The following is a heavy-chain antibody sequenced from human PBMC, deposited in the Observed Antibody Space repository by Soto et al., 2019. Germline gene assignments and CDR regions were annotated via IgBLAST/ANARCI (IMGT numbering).Heavy chain of an antibody. CDR2: ISYDGSNK. J-gene: IGHJ4*02. CDR3: AKSDASNWYYVLDY. Sequence: QVQLVESGGGVVQPGRSLRLSCAASGFTFSSYGMHWVRQAPGKGLEWVALISYDGSNKQYADSVKGRFTISKDNSKKSYLQMNSLRAEDTAVYYCAKSDASNWYYVLDYWGQGTLVTVSS. V-gene: IGHV3-30*18. CDR1: GFTFSSYG. D-gene: IGHD6-13*01.